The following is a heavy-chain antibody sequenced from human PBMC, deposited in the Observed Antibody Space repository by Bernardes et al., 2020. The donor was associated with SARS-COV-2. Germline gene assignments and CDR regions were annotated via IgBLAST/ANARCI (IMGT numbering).Heavy chain of an antibody. J-gene: IGHJ5*02. CDR3: ARASPVITRGGWFDP. CDR2: ISAYNGNT. V-gene: IGHV1-18*01. D-gene: IGHD7-27*01. CDR1: GYTFTSYG. Sequence: ASVKVSCKASGYTFTSYGISWVRQAPGQGLEWMGWISAYNGNTNYAQKLQGRVTMTTDTSTSTAYMELRSLRSDDTAVYYCARASPVITRGGWFDPWGQGTLVTVSS.